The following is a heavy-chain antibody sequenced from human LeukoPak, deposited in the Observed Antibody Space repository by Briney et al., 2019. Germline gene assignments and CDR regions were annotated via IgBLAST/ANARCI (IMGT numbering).Heavy chain of an antibody. CDR3: ATGIVGATSRDYYMDV. CDR2: INPNSGGT. D-gene: IGHD1-26*01. Sequence: ASVKVSCKASGYTFTGYYMHWVRQAPGQGLEWMGWINPNSGGTNYAQKFQGRVTMTRDTSISTVYMELSRLRSDDTAVYYCATGIVGATSRDYYMDVWGKGTTVTVSS. CDR1: GYTFTGYY. J-gene: IGHJ6*03. V-gene: IGHV1-2*02.